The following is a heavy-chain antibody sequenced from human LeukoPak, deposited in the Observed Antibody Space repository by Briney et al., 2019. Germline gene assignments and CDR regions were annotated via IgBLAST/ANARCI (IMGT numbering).Heavy chain of an antibody. CDR2: IYSGGST. CDR3: AKDQEDAFDI. J-gene: IGHJ3*02. Sequence: PGGSLSLSCAASGFTVRNNYMSWVGQAPGKGLEWVSLIYSGGSTYYADSVKGRFTISRDNSKNTLYLQMNSLRAEDTAVYYCAKDQEDAFDIWGQGTMVTVSS. CDR1: GFTVRNNY. V-gene: IGHV3-53*01.